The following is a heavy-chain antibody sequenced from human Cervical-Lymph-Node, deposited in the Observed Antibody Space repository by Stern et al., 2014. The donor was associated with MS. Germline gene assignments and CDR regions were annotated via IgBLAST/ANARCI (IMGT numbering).Heavy chain of an antibody. V-gene: IGHV1-18*01. CDR3: ARGLLGSENAFDI. CDR1: GYTFTSYA. D-gene: IGHD2-15*01. J-gene: IGHJ3*02. CDR2: ISAYNDNT. Sequence: QVQLLQPGAEVKKPRSSVKVSCKASGYTFTSYAISWVRQAPGQGLEWMELISAYNDNTDYAEKLQGRVTMTTDTSTSTACMELRSLRSDDTAVYYCARGLLGSENAFDIWGQGTMVTVSS.